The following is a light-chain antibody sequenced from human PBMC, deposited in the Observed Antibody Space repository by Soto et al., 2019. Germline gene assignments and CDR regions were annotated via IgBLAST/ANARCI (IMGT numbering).Light chain of an antibody. CDR1: SSNIGAGYD. J-gene: IGLJ1*01. Sequence: QSVLTQPPSVSGAPGQRVTISCTGSSSNIGAGYDVNWYQQLPGTAPKLLIFGDSNRPSGVPDRFSGSKSGTSASLAITGLQAADEADYYCQSSDSRLSGSYVFGTGTKLTVL. CDR3: QSSDSRLSGSYV. V-gene: IGLV1-40*01. CDR2: GDS.